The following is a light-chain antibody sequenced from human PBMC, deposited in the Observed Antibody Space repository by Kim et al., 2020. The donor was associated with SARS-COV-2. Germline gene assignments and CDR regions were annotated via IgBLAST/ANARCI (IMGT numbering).Light chain of an antibody. Sequence: SSELTQPPSVSVSPGQTATITCSGGELVEKYFSWYQQRPGQSPLLLIYQDNKRPSGIPARFSGYNSGNTATLTISGTQAIDEADYYCQAWDGIVVFGGGTQLTVL. CDR2: QDN. CDR3: QAWDGIVV. V-gene: IGLV3-1*01. CDR1: ELVEKY. J-gene: IGLJ2*01.